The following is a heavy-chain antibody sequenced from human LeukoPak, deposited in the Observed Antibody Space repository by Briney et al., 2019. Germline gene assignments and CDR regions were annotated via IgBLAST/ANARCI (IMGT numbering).Heavy chain of an antibody. CDR3: ARARYNWNYDYSDHYYYYGMDV. CDR1: GDSVSSNSAA. CDR2: TYYRSKWYN. V-gene: IGHV6-1*01. D-gene: IGHD1-7*01. J-gene: IGHJ6*02. Sequence: SQTLSLTCAISGDSVSSNSAAWNWIRQSPSRGLEWLGRTYYRSKWYNDHAVSVKSRITINPDTSKNQFSLQLNSVTPEDTAVYYCARARYNWNYDYSDHYYYYGMDVWGQGTTVTVSS.